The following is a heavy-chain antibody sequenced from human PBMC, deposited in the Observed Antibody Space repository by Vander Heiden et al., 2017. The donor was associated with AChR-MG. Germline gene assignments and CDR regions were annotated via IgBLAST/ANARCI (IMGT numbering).Heavy chain of an antibody. D-gene: IGHD6-19*01. Sequence: QVQLMESGGGVVQPGRTLTVSCATSGFTFSSYAMHWVRQAPGKGLEWVAVISYDGSNKYYADSVKGRFTISRDNSKNTLYLQMNSLRAEDTAVYYCARGRSSGAIYWGQGTLVTVSP. CDR3: ARGRSSGAIY. J-gene: IGHJ4*02. CDR2: ISYDGSNK. CDR1: GFTFSSYA. V-gene: IGHV3-30-3*01.